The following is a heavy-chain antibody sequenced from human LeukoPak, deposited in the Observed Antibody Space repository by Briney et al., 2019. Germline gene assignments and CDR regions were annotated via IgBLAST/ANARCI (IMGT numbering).Heavy chain of an antibody. CDR2: ISYDGSNK. D-gene: IGHD2-15*01. V-gene: IGHV3-30*18. Sequence: GGSLRLSCVASGFTFSSYGMHWVRQAPGKGLEWVAVISYDGSNKYYADSVKGRFTISRDNSKNTLYLQMNSLRAEDTAVYYCAKDGNIVVVVAVIDYWGQGTLVTVSS. CDR3: AKDGNIVVVVAVIDY. J-gene: IGHJ4*02. CDR1: GFTFSSYG.